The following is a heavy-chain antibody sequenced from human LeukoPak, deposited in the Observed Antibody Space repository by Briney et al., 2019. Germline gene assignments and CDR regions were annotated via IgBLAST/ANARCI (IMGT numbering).Heavy chain of an antibody. J-gene: IGHJ4*02. CDR3: ASHSSGWFV. CDR1: GGSISSSSYY. CDR2: IYYSGST. Sequence: PSETLSLTCTVSGGSISSSSYYWGWIRQPPGKGLEWIGSIYYSGSTYYNPSLKSRVTISVDTSNNQFSLKLSSVTAADTAVYYCASHSSGWFVWGQGTLVTVSS. D-gene: IGHD6-19*01. V-gene: IGHV4-39*01.